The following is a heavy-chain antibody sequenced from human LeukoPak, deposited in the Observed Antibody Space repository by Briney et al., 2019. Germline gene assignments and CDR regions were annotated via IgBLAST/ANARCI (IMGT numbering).Heavy chain of an antibody. CDR2: INPNSGGT. CDR1: GYTFTGYY. V-gene: IGHV1-2*02. Sequence: ASVKVSCKASGYTFTGYYMHWVRQAPGQGLEWMGWINPNSGGTNYAQKFQGRVTMTRDTSISTAYMELSRLRSDDMAVYYCARGYSSSWYRKLYYYYMDVWGKGTTVTVSS. J-gene: IGHJ6*03. D-gene: IGHD6-13*01. CDR3: ARGYSSSWYRKLYYYYMDV.